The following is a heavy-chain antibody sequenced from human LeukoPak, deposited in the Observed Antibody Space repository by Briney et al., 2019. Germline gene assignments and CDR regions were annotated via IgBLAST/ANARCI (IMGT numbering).Heavy chain of an antibody. Sequence: PGGSLRLSCAASGFTFSSFGMHWVRQPPGQGLEWIGEISLTGLTHYNPSLESRVTVSLDKSKNQLSLNLTSVTAADTAVYYCSRENGAFSPFGYWGQGILVTVLS. CDR2: ISLTGLT. V-gene: IGHV4-4*02. J-gene: IGHJ4*02. CDR1: GFTFSSFGM. D-gene: IGHD2-8*01. CDR3: SRENGAFSPFGY.